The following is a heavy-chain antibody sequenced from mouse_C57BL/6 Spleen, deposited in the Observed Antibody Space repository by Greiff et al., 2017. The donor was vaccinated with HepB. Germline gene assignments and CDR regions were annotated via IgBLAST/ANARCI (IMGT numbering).Heavy chain of an antibody. D-gene: IGHD2-3*01. J-gene: IGHJ2*01. Sequence: VQLQQSGAELVRPGASVKLSCTASGFNIKDYYMHWVKQRPEQGLEWIGRIDPEDGDTEYAPKFQGKATMTADTSSNTAYLQLSSLTSEDTAVYYCTTEEVDGYYEDDYWGQGTTLTVSS. V-gene: IGHV14-1*01. CDR3: TTEEVDGYYEDDY. CDR1: GFNIKDYY. CDR2: IDPEDGDT.